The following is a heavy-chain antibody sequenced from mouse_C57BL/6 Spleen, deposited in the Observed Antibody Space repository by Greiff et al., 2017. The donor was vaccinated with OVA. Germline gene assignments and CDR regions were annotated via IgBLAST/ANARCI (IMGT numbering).Heavy chain of an antibody. CDR3: ARYGNYLGYAMDY. CDR1: GYSITSGYY. D-gene: IGHD2-1*01. CDR2: ISYDGSN. Sequence: EVKLQESGPGLVKPSQSLSLTCSVTGYSITSGYYWNWIRQFPGNKLEWMGYISYDGSNNYNPSLKNRISITRDTSKNQFFLKLNSVTTEDTATYYCARYGNYLGYAMDYWGQGTSVTVSS. V-gene: IGHV3-6*01. J-gene: IGHJ4*01.